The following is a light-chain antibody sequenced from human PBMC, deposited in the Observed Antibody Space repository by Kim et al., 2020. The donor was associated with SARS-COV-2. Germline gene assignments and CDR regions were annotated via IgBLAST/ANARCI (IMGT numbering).Light chain of an antibody. CDR2: AAS. Sequence: ASVGERVTITCRASQGIINDLAWYQQKPGKVPQLLIYAASALRSGVPFRFSGSGSGTDFTLTIRNMQPEDAASYYCQKSNGAPWAFGQGTKLDIK. CDR1: QGIIND. V-gene: IGKV1-27*01. J-gene: IGKJ1*01. CDR3: QKSNGAPWA.